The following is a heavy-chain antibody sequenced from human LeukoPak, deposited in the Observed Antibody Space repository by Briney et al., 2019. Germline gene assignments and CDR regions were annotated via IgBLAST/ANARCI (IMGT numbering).Heavy chain of an antibody. CDR2: ICSGGST. D-gene: IGHD3-10*01. Sequence: PGGSLRLSCAVSGFTVSSNYMSWVRQAPGKGLEWVAVICSGGSTYYADSVKGRFTISRDNSKNTLYLQMNSLRAEDTAVYYCARSDGSGVLDYWGQGTLVTVSS. V-gene: IGHV3-53*01. J-gene: IGHJ4*02. CDR3: ARSDGSGVLDY. CDR1: GFTVSSNY.